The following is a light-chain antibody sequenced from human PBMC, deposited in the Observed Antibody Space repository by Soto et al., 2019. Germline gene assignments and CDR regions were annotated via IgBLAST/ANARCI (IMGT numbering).Light chain of an antibody. V-gene: IGKV3-20*01. J-gene: IGKJ1*01. CDR2: GAS. CDR1: QSVSSSY. Sequence: EFVFTQSPGTRSLSPGARVTLSCRASQSVSSSYLSWYQQKPGQAPRLLIYGASSRATGIPDRFSGSWSGTDFTLTISRLEPEDFALYYCQRYGSSPTLGQGTKVDIK. CDR3: QRYGSSPT.